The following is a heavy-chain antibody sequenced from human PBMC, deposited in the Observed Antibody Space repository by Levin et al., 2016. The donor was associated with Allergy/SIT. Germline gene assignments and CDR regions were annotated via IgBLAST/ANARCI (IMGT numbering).Heavy chain of an antibody. J-gene: IGHJ4*02. CDR3: ARGVYSSGWLDLYYFDY. D-gene: IGHD6-19*01. CDR2: INSDGSST. Sequence: VRQAPGKGLVWVSRINSDGSSTSYADSVKGRFTISRDNAKNTLYLQMNSLRAEDTAVYYCARGVYSSGWLDLYYFDYWGQGTLVTVSS. V-gene: IGHV3-74*01.